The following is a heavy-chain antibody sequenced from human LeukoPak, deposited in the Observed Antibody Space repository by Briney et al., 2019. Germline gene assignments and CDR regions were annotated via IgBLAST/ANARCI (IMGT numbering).Heavy chain of an antibody. CDR3: ARREYCSGGSCYTYYYYGMDV. D-gene: IGHD2-15*01. V-gene: IGHV3-33*01. CDR2: IWYDGSNK. J-gene: IGHJ6*02. Sequence: GRSLRLSCAASGFTFSSYGMHWVRQAPGKGLEWVAVIWYDGSNKYYADSVKGRFTISRDNSKNTLYLQMNSLRAEGTAVYYCARREYCSGGSCYTYYYYGMDVWGQGTTVTVSS. CDR1: GFTFSSYG.